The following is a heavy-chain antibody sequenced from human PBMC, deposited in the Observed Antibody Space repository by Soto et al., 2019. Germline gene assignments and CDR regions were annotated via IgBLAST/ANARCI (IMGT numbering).Heavy chain of an antibody. V-gene: IGHV3-23*01. CDR1: GFTFSSYA. D-gene: IGHD1-26*01. J-gene: IGHJ4*02. CDR2: ISGSGGST. CDR3: AKLWDQYYNFDY. Sequence: EVQLLESGGGLVQPGGSLRLSCAASGFTFSSYAMSWVRQAPGKGLEWVSAISGSGGSTYYADSVKCRFTISRDNSKNTLYLQMNSLRAEDTAVYYCAKLWDQYYNFDYWGQGTLVTVSS.